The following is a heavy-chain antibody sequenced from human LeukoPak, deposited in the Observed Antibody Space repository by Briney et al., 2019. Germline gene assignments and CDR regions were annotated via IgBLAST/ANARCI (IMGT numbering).Heavy chain of an antibody. CDR3: VRRSRWLQTRGYFDL. Sequence: SETLSLTCTVSGDSISSNYWSWIRQPPGKGLEWIGYIYTGGSTNYNPSLRSRVTISVDTAQNHFSLRLSSVTAADTAVYYCVRRSRWLQTRGYFDLWGRGTLLTVSS. V-gene: IGHV4-4*09. D-gene: IGHD5-24*01. J-gene: IGHJ2*01. CDR2: IYTGGST. CDR1: GDSISSNY.